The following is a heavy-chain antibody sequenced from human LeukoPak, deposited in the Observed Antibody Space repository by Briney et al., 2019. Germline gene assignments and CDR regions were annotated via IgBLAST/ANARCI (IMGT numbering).Heavy chain of an antibody. D-gene: IGHD3-9*01. Sequence: GGSLRLSCAASGFTFSDSAMNWVRRAPGKGLEWLSLINFSGGNTYYADSMKGRFTISRDNSKDTLYLQMNSLRAEDTAVYYCARDIFYYGLDVWGQGATVTVSS. V-gene: IGHV3-23*01. J-gene: IGHJ6*02. CDR2: INFSGGNT. CDR1: GFTFSDSA. CDR3: ARDIFYYGLDV.